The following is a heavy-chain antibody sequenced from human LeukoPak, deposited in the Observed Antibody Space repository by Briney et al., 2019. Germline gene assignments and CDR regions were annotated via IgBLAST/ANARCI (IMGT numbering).Heavy chain of an antibody. J-gene: IGHJ4*02. Sequence: GGSLRLSCAASGFTFRDYYMSWIRQAPGKGLEWVSFIRSSSSDIYNADSVKGRFTISRDNAKNSLYLQMDSLRAEDTAVYYCARVRSGSLDYWGQGTLVTVSS. D-gene: IGHD1-26*01. CDR2: IRSSSSDI. CDR3: ARVRSGSLDY. CDR1: GFTFRDYY. V-gene: IGHV3-11*06.